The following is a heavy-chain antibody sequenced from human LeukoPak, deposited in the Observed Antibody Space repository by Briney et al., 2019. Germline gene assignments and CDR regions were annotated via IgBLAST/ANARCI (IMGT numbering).Heavy chain of an antibody. D-gene: IGHD6-13*01. CDR3: ARAGVYSSSRYWFDY. CDR1: GCTFSSQW. J-gene: IGHJ4*02. V-gene: IGHV3-7*03. CDR2: IKEGGSEK. Sequence: GGSLRLSCGASGCTFSSQWMTWFREAPGKGVEWVANIKEGGSEKYYVGSVKGGFAITRDTAKSQLYLQMSSLRPEDTAVYSCARAGVYSSSRYWFDYWGQGTLVTVSS.